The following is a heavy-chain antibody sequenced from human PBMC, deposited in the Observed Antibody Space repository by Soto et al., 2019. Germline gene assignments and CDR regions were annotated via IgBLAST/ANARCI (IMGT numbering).Heavy chain of an antibody. CDR3: ARDDWRDYYASSVLGGMAV. D-gene: IGHD3-22*01. CDR2: TRNKANSYTT. CDR1: GFTFSDHY. J-gene: IGHJ6*02. V-gene: IGHV3-72*01. Sequence: PGGSLRLSCAASGFTFSDHYMDWVRQAPGKGLEWVGRTRNKANSYTTEYAASVKGRFTISRDDSKNSLYLQMNSLKTEDTAVYYCARDDWRDYYASSVLGGMAVWGQGTTVTVSS.